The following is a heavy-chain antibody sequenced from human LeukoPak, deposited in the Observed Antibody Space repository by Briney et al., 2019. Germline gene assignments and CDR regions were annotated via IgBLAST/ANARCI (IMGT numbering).Heavy chain of an antibody. V-gene: IGHV3-23*01. D-gene: IGHD3-10*01. Sequence: GGSLRLSCAASGFTFSSYDMSWVRQAPGKGLEWVSTISGSGASTYYADSVKGRFSISRDNSKNTLYLQMNSLRAEDTALYYCAKKGGSGTYYNNYFDPWGQGTLVTVSS. CDR1: GFTFSSYD. CDR3: AKKGGSGTYYNNYFDP. J-gene: IGHJ5*02. CDR2: ISGSGAST.